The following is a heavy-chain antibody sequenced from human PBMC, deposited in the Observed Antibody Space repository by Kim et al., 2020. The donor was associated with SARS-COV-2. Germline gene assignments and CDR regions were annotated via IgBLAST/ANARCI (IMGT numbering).Heavy chain of an antibody. V-gene: IGHV3-30*04. CDR3: ARDLVGYYYGSGNRPPVD. Sequence: GGSLRLSCAASGFTFSSYAMHWVRQAPGKGLEWVAVISYDGSNKYYADSVKGRFTISRDNSKNTLYLQMNSLRAEDTAVYYCARDLVGYYYGSGNRPPVDWGQGTLVTVSS. CDR1: GFTFSSYA. CDR2: ISYDGSNK. D-gene: IGHD3-10*01. J-gene: IGHJ4*02.